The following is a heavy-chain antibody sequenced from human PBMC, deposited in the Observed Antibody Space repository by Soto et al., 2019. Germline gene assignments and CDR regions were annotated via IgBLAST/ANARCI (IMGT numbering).Heavy chain of an antibody. D-gene: IGHD1-26*01. V-gene: IGHV4-59*08. Sequence: SETLSLTCTVSGGSISSYYWSWIRQPPEKGLEWIGYIYNDGSTLYNPSLKSRVTISVDTSKNQFSLRLSSVTAADTAIYYCAGDIRTGSYRFDYWGQGTLVTVSS. CDR3: AGDIRTGSYRFDY. CDR2: IYNDGST. CDR1: GGSISSYY. J-gene: IGHJ4*02.